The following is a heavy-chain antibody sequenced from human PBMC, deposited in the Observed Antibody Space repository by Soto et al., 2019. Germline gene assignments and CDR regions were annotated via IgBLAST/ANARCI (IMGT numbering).Heavy chain of an antibody. D-gene: IGHD1-26*01. J-gene: IGHJ4*02. CDR3: ARSPHLEWELLPFDY. V-gene: IGHV1-69*13. CDR1: GGTFSSYA. CDR2: IIPIFGTA. Sequence: ASVKVSCKASGGTFSSYAISWVRQAPGQGLEWMGGIIPIFGTANYAQKFQGRVTITADESTSTAYMELSSLRSEDTAVYYCARSPHLEWELLPFDYWGQGTLVTVSS.